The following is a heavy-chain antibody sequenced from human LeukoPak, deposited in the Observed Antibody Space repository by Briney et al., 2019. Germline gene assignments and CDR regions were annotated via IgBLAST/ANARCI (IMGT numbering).Heavy chain of an antibody. V-gene: IGHV3-23*01. D-gene: IGHD3-10*01. Sequence: GGSLRLSCAASGFSFTTYAMSWVRQAPARGPEWVSTISNTGSDTYYADSVKGRFTISRNNSENTLYLQMNDLRAEDTAIHYCAKVPYSDYGSGRPPFMDVWGQGTTVAVSS. CDR2: ISNTGSDT. CDR3: AKVPYSDYGSGRPPFMDV. J-gene: IGHJ6*02. CDR1: GFSFTTYA.